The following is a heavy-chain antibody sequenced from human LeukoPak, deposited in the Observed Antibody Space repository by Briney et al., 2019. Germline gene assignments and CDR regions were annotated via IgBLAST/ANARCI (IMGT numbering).Heavy chain of an antibody. CDR3: AKDLYRGYSYGLLDY. D-gene: IGHD5-18*01. Sequence: PGGSLRLSCAASGVTFSSYAMSWVRQAPGKGLEWVSGISGRGGSTYYADSVKGRFTISRDDSKNTLYLQMNSLRAEDTAVYYCAKDLYRGYSYGLLDYWGQGTLVTVSS. CDR2: ISGRGGST. CDR1: GVTFSSYA. V-gene: IGHV3-23*01. J-gene: IGHJ4*02.